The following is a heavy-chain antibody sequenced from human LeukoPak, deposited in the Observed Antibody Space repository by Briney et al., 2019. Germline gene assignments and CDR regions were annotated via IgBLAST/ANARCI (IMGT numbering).Heavy chain of an antibody. Sequence: PGGSLRLSCAASGFTFSSYWMRWVRQAPGKGLEWVANIKQEGSEKYYVDSVKGRFTISRDNARNSLYLQMNSLRAEDTAVYYCARVWILTGYYRVYYYYYGMDVWGKGPTVTVSS. CDR3: ARVWILTGYYRVYYYYYGMDV. CDR2: IKQEGSEK. CDR1: GFTFSSYW. J-gene: IGHJ6*04. V-gene: IGHV3-7*03. D-gene: IGHD3-9*01.